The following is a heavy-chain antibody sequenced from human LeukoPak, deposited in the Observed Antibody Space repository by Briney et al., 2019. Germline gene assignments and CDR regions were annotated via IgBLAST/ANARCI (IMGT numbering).Heavy chain of an antibody. CDR1: GGSISSGSYY. CDR3: ARHPRQRGYYDFWKPFDY. D-gene: IGHD3-3*01. Sequence: PSETLSLTCTVSGGSISSGSYYWGWIRQPPGKGLEWIGSIYYSGSTYYNPSLKSRVTISVDTSKNQFSLKLSSVTAADTAVYYCARHPRQRGYYDFWKPFDYWGQGTLVTVSS. J-gene: IGHJ4*02. V-gene: IGHV4-39*01. CDR2: IYYSGST.